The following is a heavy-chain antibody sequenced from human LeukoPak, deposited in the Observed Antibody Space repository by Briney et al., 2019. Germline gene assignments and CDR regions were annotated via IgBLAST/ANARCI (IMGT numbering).Heavy chain of an antibody. D-gene: IGHD1-26*01. CDR1: GGSISSYY. CDR2: IYYSGST. CDR3: ARAPLSGLYFDY. J-gene: IGHJ4*02. V-gene: IGHV4-59*01. Sequence: SETLSLTCTVSGGSISSYYWSWIRQPPGKGLEWIGYIYYSGSTNYNPSLKSRVTISVDTSKNQFSLKLSSVAAADTAVYYCARAPLSGLYFDYWGQGTLVTVSS.